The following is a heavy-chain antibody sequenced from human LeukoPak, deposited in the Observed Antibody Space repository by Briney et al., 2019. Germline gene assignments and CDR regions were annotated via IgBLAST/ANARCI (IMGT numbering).Heavy chain of an antibody. CDR3: AREAQDFRTGNHRPGHYDYMDV. Sequence: SETLSLTCGVSGGSISSYYWAWIRRAPGKGLEWIGYIDYAGSTNYNPSLKSRVTMSVDMSRNQFSLRMTSVTAADTAVYYCAREAQDFRTGNHRPGHYDYMDVWGKGTAVTVSS. CDR1: GGSISSYY. CDR2: IDYAGST. J-gene: IGHJ6*03. V-gene: IGHV4-59*01. D-gene: IGHD1-14*01.